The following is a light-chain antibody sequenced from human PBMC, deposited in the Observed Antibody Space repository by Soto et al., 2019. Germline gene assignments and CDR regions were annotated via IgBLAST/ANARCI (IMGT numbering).Light chain of an antibody. J-gene: IGLJ2*01. CDR1: SSDVGGYNY. Sequence: QSALTQPPSASGSPGQSVTISCTGTSSDVGGYNYVSWYQQHPGKAPKLMISEVSKRPSGVPDRFACSKSGITASLTVSGLQAEDEADYYCSSFAGNHNLVFGGGPKLTVL. CDR2: EVS. CDR3: SSFAGNHNLV. V-gene: IGLV2-8*01.